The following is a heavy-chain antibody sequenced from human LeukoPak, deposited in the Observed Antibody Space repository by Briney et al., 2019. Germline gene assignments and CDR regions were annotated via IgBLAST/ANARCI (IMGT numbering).Heavy chain of an antibody. CDR2: ASTDEINQ. V-gene: IGHV3-30*18. CDR3: AKGVTPVISLQFFDY. Sequence: HAGRSLRLSCVMSGFTFRNHGMHWVRQAPGKGLEWLAVASTDEINQNYADSVKGRFVISRDNPKNTLNLQMNNLRTDDTAVYYCAKGVTPVISLQFFDYWGQGTLVTVSS. D-gene: IGHD4-17*01. CDR1: GFTFRNHG. J-gene: IGHJ4*02.